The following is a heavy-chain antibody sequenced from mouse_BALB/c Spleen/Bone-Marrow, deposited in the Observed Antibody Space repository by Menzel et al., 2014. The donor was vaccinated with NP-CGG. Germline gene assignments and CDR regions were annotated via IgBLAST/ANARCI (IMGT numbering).Heavy chain of an antibody. CDR3: ARRELHAMDY. J-gene: IGHJ4*01. Sequence: VQLKESGPGLVAPSQSLSITCTVSGFSLSRYSVHWIRQPPGKGLEWLGMIWGGGSTDYNSALRSRLSIINDNSKSQVFLKMSSLQTDDTAMYYCARRELHAMDYWGQGTSVTVSS. V-gene: IGHV2-6-4*01. CDR2: IWGGGST. CDR1: GFSLSRYS.